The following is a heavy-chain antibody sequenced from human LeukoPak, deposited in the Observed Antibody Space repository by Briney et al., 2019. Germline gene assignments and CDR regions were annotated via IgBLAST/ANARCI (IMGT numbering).Heavy chain of an antibody. CDR2: IIAYNGNT. D-gene: IGHD3-22*01. Sequence: ASVKVSCKASGYTFTNYGITWVRQAPGQGLEWMGWIIAYNGNTNYAQRFQGRVTMTTDTSTNTAYMELRSLRSDDTAVYYCARAYYYDGSGYPPHFDYWGQGTLVTVSS. CDR3: ARAYYYDGSGYPPHFDY. CDR1: GYTFTNYG. V-gene: IGHV1-18*01. J-gene: IGHJ4*02.